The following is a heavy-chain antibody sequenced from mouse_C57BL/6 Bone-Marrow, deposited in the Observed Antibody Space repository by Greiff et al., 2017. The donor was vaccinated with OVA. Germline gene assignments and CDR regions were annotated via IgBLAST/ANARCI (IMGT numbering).Heavy chain of an antibody. CDR2: IRNKANNHAT. CDR1: GFTFSDAW. J-gene: IGHJ1*03. Sequence: DVMLVESGGGLVQPGGSLKLSCAASGFTFSDAWMDWVRQSPEKGLEWVAEIRNKANNHATYYAESVKGRFTISRDDSKSSVYLQMNSLRAEDTGIYYGTSYDSYWYFEVWGTGTTVTVSS. V-gene: IGHV6-6*01. D-gene: IGHD2-4*01. CDR3: TSYDSYWYFEV.